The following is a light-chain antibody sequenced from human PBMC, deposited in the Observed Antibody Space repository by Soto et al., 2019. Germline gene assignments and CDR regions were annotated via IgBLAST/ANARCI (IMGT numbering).Light chain of an antibody. CDR2: GSS. V-gene: IGKV3-20*01. CDR1: QSVSNNY. CDR3: QQYGSSPPYT. J-gene: IGKJ2*01. Sequence: EVVLTQSPGTLSLSPGERASLSCRASQSVSNNYLAWYQQKPGQSPKLLIFGSSDRATGIPDWFSGSGYGTDFTLTISILDPEDFAVYYCQQYGSSPPYTFGQGTKLEIK.